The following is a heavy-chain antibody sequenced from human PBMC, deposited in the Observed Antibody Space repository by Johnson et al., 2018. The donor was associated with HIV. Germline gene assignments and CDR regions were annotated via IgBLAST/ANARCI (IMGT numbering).Heavy chain of an antibody. CDR1: GFTFSSYG. J-gene: IGHJ3*02. CDR2: IYSGGST. CDR3: ARDSGQQLADAFDI. D-gene: IGHD6-6*01. V-gene: IGHV3-NL1*01. Sequence: QVQLVESGGGVVQPGGSLRLSCAASGFTFSSYGMHWVRQAPGKGLEWVAVIYSGGSTYYAGSVKGRFTISRDNAKHTLYLQMNSLRAEDTAVYYCARDSGQQLADAFDIWGQGTMVTVSS.